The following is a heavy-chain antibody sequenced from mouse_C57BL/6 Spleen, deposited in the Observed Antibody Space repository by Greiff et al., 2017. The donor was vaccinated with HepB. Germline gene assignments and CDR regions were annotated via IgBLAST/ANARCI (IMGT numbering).Heavy chain of an antibody. J-gene: IGHJ4*01. D-gene: IGHD2-4*01. CDR3: ARRDYDYDYYAMDY. Sequence: EVQRVESGGGLVKPGGSLKLSCAASGFTFSDYGMHWVRQAPEKGLEWVAYISSGSSTIYYADTVKGRFTISRDNAKNTLFLQMTSLRSEDTAMYYCARRDYDYDYYAMDYWGQGTSVTVSS. CDR2: ISSGSSTI. V-gene: IGHV5-17*01. CDR1: GFTFSDYG.